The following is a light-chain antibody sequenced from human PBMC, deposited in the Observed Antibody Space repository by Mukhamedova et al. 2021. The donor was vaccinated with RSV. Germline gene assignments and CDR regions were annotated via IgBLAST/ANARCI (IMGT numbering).Light chain of an antibody. V-gene: IGKV1-NL1*01. CDR2: TAS. CDR3: QQYFTTLPIT. Sequence: WYQRRVHGKAPKLLLYTASRLDSGVPSRFSGSGSGTEFTLTIVGLQPEDSATYYCQQYFTTLPITFGGGTKVENK. J-gene: IGKJ4*01.